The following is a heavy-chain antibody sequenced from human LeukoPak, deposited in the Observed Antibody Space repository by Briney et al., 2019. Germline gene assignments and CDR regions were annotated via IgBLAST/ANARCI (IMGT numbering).Heavy chain of an antibody. Sequence: GGSLRLSCAASGFTFSSYAMSWVHQAPGKGLEWVSAISGSGGSTYYADSVKGRFTISRDNSKNTLYLQMNSLRAGDTAVYYCAKDSEDCSGGSCYNWFDPWGQGTLVTVSS. J-gene: IGHJ5*02. CDR2: ISGSGGST. V-gene: IGHV3-23*01. CDR3: AKDSEDCSGGSCYNWFDP. D-gene: IGHD2-15*01. CDR1: GFTFSSYA.